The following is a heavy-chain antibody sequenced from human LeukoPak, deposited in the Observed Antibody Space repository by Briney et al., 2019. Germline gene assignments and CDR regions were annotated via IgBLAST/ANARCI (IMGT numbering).Heavy chain of an antibody. CDR3: ARDVGSGSSWYKDY. D-gene: IGHD6-13*01. CDR1: GYTFTNYG. Sequence: EASVKVSCKPSGYTFTNYGISWVRQAPGQGLEWMGWISGYNGNTNYAQKFQGRVTMITDTSTRIDYMELGSLRSDDTAMYYCARDVGSGSSWYKDYWGQGTLVTVSS. V-gene: IGHV1-18*01. J-gene: IGHJ4*02. CDR2: ISGYNGNT.